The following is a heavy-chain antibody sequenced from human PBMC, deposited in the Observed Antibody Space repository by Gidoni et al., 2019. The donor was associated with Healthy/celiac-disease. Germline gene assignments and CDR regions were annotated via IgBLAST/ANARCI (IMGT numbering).Heavy chain of an antibody. CDR2: IYYRGSP. Sequence: VKLQESGPGLVNPSQTVSLTCTVTGGSISSGGYYWSWIRQHPGKGLEWIGYIYYRGSPYYNPSLKSRVTISVDTSKNQFSLKLSSVAAADAAVYYCASYGGNPSAEYFQHWGQGTLVTVSS. V-gene: IGHV4-31*03. CDR3: ASYGGNPSAEYFQH. D-gene: IGHD4-17*01. J-gene: IGHJ1*01. CDR1: GGSISSGGYY.